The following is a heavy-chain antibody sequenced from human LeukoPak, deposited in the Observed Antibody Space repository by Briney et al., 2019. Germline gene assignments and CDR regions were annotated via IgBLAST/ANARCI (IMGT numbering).Heavy chain of an antibody. CDR1: GFIFNNFG. CDR2: ISNDGGGT. D-gene: IGHD3-22*01. J-gene: IGHJ5*02. Sequence: GSLRLSCAASGFIFNNFGLIWVRQAPGKGLEWVSAISNDGGGTNYADFVKGRFTISRDNSKNTLFLQMDSLRAEDTALYYCAKGSSGYFVDLWGQGTLVTVSS. V-gene: IGHV3-23*01. CDR3: AKGSSGYFVDL.